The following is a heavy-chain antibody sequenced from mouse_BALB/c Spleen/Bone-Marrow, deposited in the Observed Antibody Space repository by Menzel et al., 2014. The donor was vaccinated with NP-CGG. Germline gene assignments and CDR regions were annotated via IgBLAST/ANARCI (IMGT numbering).Heavy chain of an antibody. CDR1: GFNIKDTY. CDR2: TDPANGNT. J-gene: IGHJ3*01. Sequence: VQLQQSGAELVKPGASVKLSCTASGFNIKDTYMHWVKQRPEQGLEWIGRTDPANGNTKYDPKFQGKVTITADTSSNTAYLQLSSLTSEDTAVYYCARGDYGGFAYWGQGTLVTVSA. CDR3: ARGDYGGFAY. D-gene: IGHD2-4*01. V-gene: IGHV14-3*02.